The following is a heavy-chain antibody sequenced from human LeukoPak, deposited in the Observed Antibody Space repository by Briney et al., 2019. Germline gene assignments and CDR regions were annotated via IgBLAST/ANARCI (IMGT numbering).Heavy chain of an antibody. Sequence: PGGSLRLSCVASGFTFSSYAMSWVRLAPGKGLGWVSGISGSGGSTYYADYVKGRFTIARDNSKNTPYLQMNSLRAEDTAVYYCAKGEGPLGYCDITSCYEGFDYWGQGTLVTVSS. V-gene: IGHV3-23*01. CDR3: AKGEGPLGYCDITSCYEGFDY. CDR2: ISGSGGST. J-gene: IGHJ4*02. D-gene: IGHD2-2*01. CDR1: GFTFSSYA.